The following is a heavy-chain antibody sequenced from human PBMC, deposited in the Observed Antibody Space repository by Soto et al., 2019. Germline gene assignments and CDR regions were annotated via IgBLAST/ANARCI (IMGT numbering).Heavy chain of an antibody. Sequence: ASVKVSCKASGYTFTSYGISWVRQAPGQGLEWMGWISAYNGNTNYAQKLQGRVTMTTDTSTSTAYMELRSLRSDDTAVYYCARDFGGSTYPGHFDYWGQGTLVTVSS. CDR3: ARDFGGSTYPGHFDY. D-gene: IGHD1-26*01. J-gene: IGHJ4*02. V-gene: IGHV1-18*01. CDR2: ISAYNGNT. CDR1: GYTFTSYG.